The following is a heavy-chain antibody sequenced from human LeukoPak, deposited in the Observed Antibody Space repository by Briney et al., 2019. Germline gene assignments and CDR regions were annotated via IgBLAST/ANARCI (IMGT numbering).Heavy chain of an antibody. CDR3: ARDFSDDSSGYYGELDY. J-gene: IGHJ4*02. CDR2: ISSSSSTI. CDR1: GFTFDDYA. Sequence: VGSLRLSCAASGFTFDDYAMHWVRQAPGKGLEWVSYISSSSSTIYYADSVKGRFTISRDNAKNSLYLQMNSLRAEDTAVYYCARDFSDDSSGYYGELDYWGQGTLVTVSS. D-gene: IGHD3-22*01. V-gene: IGHV3-48*01.